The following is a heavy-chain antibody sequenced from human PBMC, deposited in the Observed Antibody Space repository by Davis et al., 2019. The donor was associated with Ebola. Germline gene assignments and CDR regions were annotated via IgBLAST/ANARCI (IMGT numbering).Heavy chain of an antibody. D-gene: IGHD6-19*01. CDR3: AGGSGWIIDY. V-gene: IGHV3-21*01. J-gene: IGHJ4*02. CDR2: VIESGTDT. Sequence: GESLKISCAASRFTFSHAWMTWVRQAPGKGLEWIAAVIESGTDTHYADAVKGRFTISTDTAKKSLYLQMNSLRAEDTAVYYCAGGSGWIIDYWGQGTLVSVSS. CDR1: RFTFSHAW.